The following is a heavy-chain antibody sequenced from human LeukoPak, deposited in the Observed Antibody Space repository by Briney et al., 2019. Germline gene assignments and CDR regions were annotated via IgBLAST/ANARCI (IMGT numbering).Heavy chain of an antibody. V-gene: IGHV1-8*01. CDR1: GYTFTSYD. CDR2: MNPNSGNT. Sequence: GASVKVSCKASGYTFTSYDINWVRQATGQGLEWMGWMNPNSGNTGYAQKFQGRVTMTRNTSISTAYMELSSLRSEDTAVYYCAREKKLGVFGMVLEMDYFDYWGQGTVVTVSS. J-gene: IGHJ4*02. D-gene: IGHD3-3*01. CDR3: AREKKLGVFGMVLEMDYFDY.